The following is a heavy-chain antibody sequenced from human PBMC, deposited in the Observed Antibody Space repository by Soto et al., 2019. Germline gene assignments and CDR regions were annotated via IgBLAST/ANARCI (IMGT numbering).Heavy chain of an antibody. J-gene: IGHJ5*02. CDR1: GFTFSSYW. CDR2: INSDGSST. CDR3: ARGNYGTVFQNWFDP. D-gene: IGHD1-7*01. Sequence: PGGSLRLSCAASGFTFSSYWMHWVRQAPGKGLVWVSRINSDGSSTSYADSVKGRFTISRDNAKNTLYLQMNSLRAEDTAVYYCARGNYGTVFQNWFDPWGQGTLVPVSS. V-gene: IGHV3-74*01.